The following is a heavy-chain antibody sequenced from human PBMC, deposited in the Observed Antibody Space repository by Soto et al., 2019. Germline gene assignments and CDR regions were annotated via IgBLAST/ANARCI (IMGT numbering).Heavy chain of an antibody. D-gene: IGHD3-3*01. J-gene: IGHJ5*02. Sequence: ASVKVSCKASGYTFTSYYMHWVRQAPGQGLEWMGWISAYNGNTNYAQKLQGRVTMTTDTSTSTAYMELRSLRSDDTAVYYCARDASLECLLSNWFDPWGQGTLVTVSS. CDR1: GYTFTSYY. CDR3: ARDASLECLLSNWFDP. V-gene: IGHV1-18*04. CDR2: ISAYNGNT.